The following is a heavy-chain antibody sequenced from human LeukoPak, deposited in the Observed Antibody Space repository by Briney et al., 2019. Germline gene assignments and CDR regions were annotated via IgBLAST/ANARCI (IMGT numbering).Heavy chain of an antibody. D-gene: IGHD1-7*01. CDR1: GGSFSGYY. V-gene: IGHV4-34*01. Sequence: SETLSLTCAVYGGSFSGYYWSWIRQPPGKGLEWIGEINHSGSTNYNPSLKSRVTISVDTSKNQFSLKLSSVTAAGTAVYYCARDETGTTAQATYNWFDPWGQGTLVTVSS. CDR2: INHSGST. J-gene: IGHJ5*02. CDR3: ARDETGTTAQATYNWFDP.